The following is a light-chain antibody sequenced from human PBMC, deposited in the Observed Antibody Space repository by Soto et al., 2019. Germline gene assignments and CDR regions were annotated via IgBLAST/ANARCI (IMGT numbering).Light chain of an antibody. Sequence: EIVLTQSPATLSLSPGERATLSCRASQSVSSHFAWYQQKPGQAPRLLIYDASNRATGIPARFSGSGSGTDFTLTISSLEPEDFAVYYCQQRSSWPPALGQGTKLEI. CDR1: QSVSSH. V-gene: IGKV3-11*01. J-gene: IGKJ2*01. CDR3: QQRSSWPPA. CDR2: DAS.